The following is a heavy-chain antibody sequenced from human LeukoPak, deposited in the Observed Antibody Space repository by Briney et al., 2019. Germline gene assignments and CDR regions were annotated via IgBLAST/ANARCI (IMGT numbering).Heavy chain of an antibody. D-gene: IGHD5-18*01. CDR2: IYHSGGT. V-gene: IGHV4-4*02. CDR1: GGSISSSNW. J-gene: IGHJ4*02. CDR3: ARAIQLWPTYYFDY. Sequence: SGTLSLTCAVSGGSISSSNWWSWVRQPPGKGLEWIGEIYHSGGTNYNPSLKSRVTISVDKSKNQFSLKLSSVTAADTAVYYCARAIQLWPTYYFDYWGQGTLVTVSS.